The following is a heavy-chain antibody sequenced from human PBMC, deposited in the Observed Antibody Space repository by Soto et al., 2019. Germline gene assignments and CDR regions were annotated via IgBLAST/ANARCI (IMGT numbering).Heavy chain of an antibody. CDR2: IFYDGYT. CDR1: GDSISGSPYF. Sequence: QLQLQESGPGLVKPSETLSLTCTVSGDSISGSPYFWGWIRQPPGKGLEWIASIFYDGYTYCTPSLKSRAIISVDTSKNQFSLKLTSVAAADTAIYFCARLQAAVPHYWGQGTLVIVSS. D-gene: IGHD6-13*01. J-gene: IGHJ4*02. CDR3: ARLQAAVPHY. V-gene: IGHV4-39*01.